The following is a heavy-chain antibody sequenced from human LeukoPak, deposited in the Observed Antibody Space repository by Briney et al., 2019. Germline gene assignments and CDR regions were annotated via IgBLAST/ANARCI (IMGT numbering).Heavy chain of an antibody. CDR1: GFTFSSYE. CDR2: ISSSGSTV. V-gene: IGHV3-48*03. Sequence: GGSLRLSCAASGFTFSSYEMNWVRQASGKGLEWVSFISSSGSTVNYVDSVKDRFTISRDNAKNSLYLQMDSLRAEDTAVYYCARWYCDKSICPSYYYGMDVWGQGTTVTVSS. CDR3: ARWYCDKSICPSYYYGMDV. D-gene: IGHD2/OR15-2a*01. J-gene: IGHJ6*02.